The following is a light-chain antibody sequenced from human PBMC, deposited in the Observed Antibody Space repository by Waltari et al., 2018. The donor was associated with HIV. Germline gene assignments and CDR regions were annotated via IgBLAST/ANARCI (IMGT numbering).Light chain of an antibody. CDR1: QGLRNA. CDR2: DAS. V-gene: IGKV1-13*02. J-gene: IGKJ2*01. CDR3: QQFRSYPRT. Sequence: IQMTQSPSSVSASVGDRVTITCRASQGLRNALAWYQQKPGRPPKLLIYDASTLEGGVPSRFSGTMSGTDFNLTISNLQPEDSATYYCQQFRSYPRTFGQGATLEIK.